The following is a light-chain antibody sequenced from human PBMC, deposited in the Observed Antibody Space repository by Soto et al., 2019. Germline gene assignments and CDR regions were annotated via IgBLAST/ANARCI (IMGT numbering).Light chain of an antibody. CDR3: HQYLKWPPLP. CDR1: QNLGSN. Sequence: EIVMTQSPAALSVSPGERATLSCRASQNLGSNVAWYQHKVGQAPRLLIYGASTRATGIQARFSGSGSGTDFTLTISSLESEDFAFYYCHQYLKWPPLPVGGGTKV. J-gene: IGKJ4*01. CDR2: GAS. V-gene: IGKV3D-15*01.